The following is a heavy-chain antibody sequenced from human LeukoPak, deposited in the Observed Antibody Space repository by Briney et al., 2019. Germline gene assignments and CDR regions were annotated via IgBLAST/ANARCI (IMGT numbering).Heavy chain of an antibody. CDR1: GFNFRTHG. D-gene: IGHD6-19*01. Sequence: SGGSLRLSCATSGFNFRTHGMHWVRQAPGKGLEWVAVIWDDGSEKYYAGFVEGRFAISRDNSKNTLYLQMNSLRTEDTAVYYCATSYSTGWSRGYFNYWGQGTLVTVSS. J-gene: IGHJ4*02. CDR3: ATSYSTGWSRGYFNY. V-gene: IGHV3-33*01. CDR2: IWDDGSEK.